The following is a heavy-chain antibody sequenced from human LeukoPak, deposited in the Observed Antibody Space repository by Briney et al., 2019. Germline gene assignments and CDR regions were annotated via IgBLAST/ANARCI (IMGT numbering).Heavy chain of an antibody. CDR1: GFTFSSYE. D-gene: IGHD6-19*01. CDR3: ARAPPPCSSGWNLD. Sequence: GGSLRLSCAASGFTFSSYEMNWVRQAPGKGLEWVSYISSSGSTIYYADSVKGRFTISRDNAKNSLYLQMNSLRAEDTAVYYCARAPPPCSSGWNLDWGQGTLVTVSS. V-gene: IGHV3-48*03. J-gene: IGHJ4*02. CDR2: ISSSGSTI.